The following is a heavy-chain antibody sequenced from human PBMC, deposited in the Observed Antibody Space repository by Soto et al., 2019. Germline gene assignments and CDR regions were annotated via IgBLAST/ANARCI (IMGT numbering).Heavy chain of an antibody. D-gene: IGHD6-13*01. CDR3: AKDVYSSSWNYFDH. Sequence: GGSLRLSCAASGFTFNNFAMSWVRQAPGKGLEWVSVISGSGGRTYYADSVKGRFAISRDNSRDTLYMQMNSLRAEDTAIYYCAKDVYSSSWNYFDHWGQGTLVTVSS. CDR1: GFTFNNFA. J-gene: IGHJ4*02. V-gene: IGHV3-23*01. CDR2: ISGSGGRT.